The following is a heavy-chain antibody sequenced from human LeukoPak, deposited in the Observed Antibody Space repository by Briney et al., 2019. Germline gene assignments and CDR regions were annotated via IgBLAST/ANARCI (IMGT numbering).Heavy chain of an antibody. V-gene: IGHV4-34*01. D-gene: IGHD4-17*01. CDR3: AASRRAYETTVTTWSSIYFDH. Sequence: PSETLSLTCAVYGGCFSGYYWSWIRQPPGKGLEWIGEINHSGATNYNPSLKSRVTISVDTSKNQFSLKLSSVTAADTAVYYCAASRRAYETTVTTWSSIYFDHWGQGTLVTVSS. CDR2: INHSGAT. J-gene: IGHJ4*02. CDR1: GGCFSGYY.